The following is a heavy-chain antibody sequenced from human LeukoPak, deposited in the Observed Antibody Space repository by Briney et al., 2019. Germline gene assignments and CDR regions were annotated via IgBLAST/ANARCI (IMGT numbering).Heavy chain of an antibody. V-gene: IGHV6-1*01. CDR2: TYYRSKWYD. CDR1: GDSVSSNSAA. CDR3: ARDRGVAVARAFDY. Sequence: SQTLSLTCAISGDSVSSNSAAWNWIRQSPSRGLEGLGRTYYRSKWYDDYAVSVKSRITINPDTSKNQFSLHLNSVTPEDTAVYYCARDRGVAVARAFDYWGQGTLVTVSP. D-gene: IGHD6-19*01. J-gene: IGHJ4*02.